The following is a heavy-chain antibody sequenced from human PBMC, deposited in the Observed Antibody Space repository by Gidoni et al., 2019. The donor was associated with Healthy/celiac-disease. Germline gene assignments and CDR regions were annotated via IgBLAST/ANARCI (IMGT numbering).Heavy chain of an antibody. CDR3: AVGPYYDSSGYWDV. CDR2: IVVGSGNT. V-gene: IGHV1-58*01. D-gene: IGHD3-22*01. J-gene: IGHJ6*03. Sequence: QMQLVQSGPEVKKPGTSVKVSCKASGFTFTSSAVQWGRQARGQRLEWIGWIVVGSGNTNYAQKFQERVTITRDMSTSTAYMELSSLRSEDTAVYYCAVGPYYDSSGYWDVWGKGTTVTVSS. CDR1: GFTFTSSA.